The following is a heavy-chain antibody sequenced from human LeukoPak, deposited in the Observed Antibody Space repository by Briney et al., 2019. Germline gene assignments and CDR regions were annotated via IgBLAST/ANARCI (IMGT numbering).Heavy chain of an antibody. CDR2: ISYDGSNK. V-gene: IGHV3-30*04. Sequence: TGGSLRLSCAASGFTFSSYAMHWVRQAPGKGLEWVAVISYDGSNKYYADSVKGRFTISRDNSKNTLYLQMNSLRAEDTAVYYCARDRTAMGNFDYWGQGTLVTVSS. CDR1: GFTFSSYA. D-gene: IGHD5-18*01. J-gene: IGHJ4*02. CDR3: ARDRTAMGNFDY.